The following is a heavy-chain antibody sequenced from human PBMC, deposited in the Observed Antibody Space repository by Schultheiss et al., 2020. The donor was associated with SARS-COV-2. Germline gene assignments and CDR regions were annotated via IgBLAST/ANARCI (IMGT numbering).Heavy chain of an antibody. Sequence: SETLSLTCAVSGASVSSSNWWSWVRQTPGKGLEWIGEIYFIGETKYNPSLKSRVTISLDKSKNQFSLELSSVTAADTAVYYCARSYSTSRGWFDPWGQGTLVTVSS. CDR2: IYFIGET. V-gene: IGHV4-4*02. CDR1: GASVSSSNW. J-gene: IGHJ5*02. CDR3: ARSYSTSRGWFDP. D-gene: IGHD6-6*01.